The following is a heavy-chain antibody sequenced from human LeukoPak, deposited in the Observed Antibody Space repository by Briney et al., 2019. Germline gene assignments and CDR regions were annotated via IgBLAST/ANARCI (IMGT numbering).Heavy chain of an antibody. Sequence: RPSETLSLTCAVYGGSFSGYYWSWIRQPPGKGLEWIGEINHSGSTNYNPSLKSRVTISVDTSKNQFSPKLSSVTAADTAVYYCARGPGYSSGWPFDYWGQGTLVTVSS. J-gene: IGHJ4*02. CDR2: INHSGST. D-gene: IGHD6-19*01. V-gene: IGHV4-34*01. CDR3: ARGPGYSSGWPFDY. CDR1: GGSFSGYY.